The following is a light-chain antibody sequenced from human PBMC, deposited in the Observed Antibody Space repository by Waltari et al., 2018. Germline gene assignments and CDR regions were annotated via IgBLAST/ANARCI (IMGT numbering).Light chain of an antibody. Sequence: SYELTQPPSVSVSPGQTASITCPGDKLGYQYDCWYQPRPAQSPVLVIYENTKRPSGIPERFSGSNSGNTATLTISGAQAMDEADYYCQAWDSSTGVFGTGTKVTVL. V-gene: IGLV3-1*01. CDR1: KLGYQY. CDR3: QAWDSSTGV. J-gene: IGLJ1*01. CDR2: ENT.